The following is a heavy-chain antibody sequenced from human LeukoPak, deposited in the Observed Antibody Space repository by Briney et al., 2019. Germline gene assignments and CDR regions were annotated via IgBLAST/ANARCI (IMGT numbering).Heavy chain of an antibody. D-gene: IGHD4-17*01. V-gene: IGHV3-30-3*01. CDR2: ISYDGSNK. CDR3: AREGFERTVTAPFFDY. Sequence: GGSLRLSCAASGFTFSSYAMHWVGQAPGKGLEWVAVISYDGSNKYYADSVKGRFTISRDNSKNTLYLQMNSLRAEDTAVYYCAREGFERTVTAPFFDYWGQGTLVTVSS. CDR1: GFTFSSYA. J-gene: IGHJ4*02.